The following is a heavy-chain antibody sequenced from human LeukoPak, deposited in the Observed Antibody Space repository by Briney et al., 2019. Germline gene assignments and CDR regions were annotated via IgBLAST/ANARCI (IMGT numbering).Heavy chain of an antibody. CDR3: ARLAKDLNTAMADGDDT. CDR1: GGSISSYY. D-gene: IGHD5-18*01. Sequence: PSETLSLTCTVSGGSISSYYWSWIRQPPGKGLEWIGYIYYSGSTYYNPSLKSRVTISVDTSKNQFSLKLSSVTAADTAVYYCARLAKDLNTAMADGDDTWGQGTLVTVSS. V-gene: IGHV4-59*08. J-gene: IGHJ5*02. CDR2: IYYSGST.